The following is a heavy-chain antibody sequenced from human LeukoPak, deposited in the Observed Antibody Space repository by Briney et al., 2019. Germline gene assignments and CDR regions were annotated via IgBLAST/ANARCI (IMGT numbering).Heavy chain of an antibody. D-gene: IGHD3-10*01. CDR2: ISYDGSNK. CDR1: GFTFSSYA. CDR3: AGNYYGSGHFDY. J-gene: IGHJ4*02. Sequence: PGGSLRLSCAASGFTFSSYAMHWVRQAPGKGLEWVAVISYDGSNKYYADSVKGRFTISRDNSKNTLYLQMNSLRAEDTAVYYCAGNYYGSGHFDYWGQGTLVTVSS. V-gene: IGHV3-30*04.